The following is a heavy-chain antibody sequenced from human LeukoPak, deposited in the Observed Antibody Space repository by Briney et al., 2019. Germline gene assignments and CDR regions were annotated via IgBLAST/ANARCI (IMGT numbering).Heavy chain of an antibody. Sequence: GGSLRLSCAASGFTFSSYAMHWVRQAPGKGLEWVAVISYDGSNKYYADSVKGRFTISRDNSKNTLYLQMNSLRAEDTAVYYCARSGEELVNGDFDYWGQGTLVTVSS. CDR2: ISYDGSNK. J-gene: IGHJ4*02. V-gene: IGHV3-30-3*01. CDR1: GFTFSSYA. CDR3: ARSGEELVNGDFDY. D-gene: IGHD3-9*01.